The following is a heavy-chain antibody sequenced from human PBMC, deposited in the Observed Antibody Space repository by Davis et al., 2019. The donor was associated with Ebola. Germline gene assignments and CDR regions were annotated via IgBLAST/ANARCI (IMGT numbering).Heavy chain of an antibody. CDR1: GFTFSNAW. J-gene: IGHJ4*02. CDR2: IKSKTDGGTT. CDR3: TTGPKYGRSGVLPFDY. V-gene: IGHV3-15*01. Sequence: GESLKISCAASGFTFSNAWMSWVRQAPGKGLEWVGRIKSKTDGGTTDYAAPVKGRFTISRDDSKNTLYLQMNSLKTEDTAVYYCTTGPKYGRSGVLPFDYWGQGTLVTVSS. D-gene: IGHD3-3*01.